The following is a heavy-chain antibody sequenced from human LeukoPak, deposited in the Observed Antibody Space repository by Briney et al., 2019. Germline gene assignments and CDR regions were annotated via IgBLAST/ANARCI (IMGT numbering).Heavy chain of an antibody. CDR3: AKDPTPYHYGSGSAFDI. Sequence: PGGSLRLSCAASGVTFSSCWMRWVRRAPGEGREGGAEIKHDGSEKYYVDSVKGRFTISGDNAKNSLYLQMNSLRAEDTAVYYCAKDPTPYHYGSGSAFDIWGQGTMVTVSS. V-gene: IGHV3-7*03. CDR2: IKHDGSEK. D-gene: IGHD3-10*01. J-gene: IGHJ3*02. CDR1: GVTFSSCW.